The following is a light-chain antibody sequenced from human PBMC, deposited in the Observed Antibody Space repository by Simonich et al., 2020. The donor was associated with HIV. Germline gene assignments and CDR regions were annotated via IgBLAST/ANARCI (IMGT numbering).Light chain of an antibody. CDR3: QSADTSGTYRV. CDR1: ALPNQY. Sequence: YELTQPPSVSVSPGPTARIPCSGDALPNQYAYWFQKKPGQAPDLVICKDSERPSGIPARISGSSSGTTVTLTISEVQAEDEADYYCQSADTSGTYRVFGGGTKLTVL. V-gene: IGLV3-25*03. J-gene: IGLJ3*02. CDR2: KDS.